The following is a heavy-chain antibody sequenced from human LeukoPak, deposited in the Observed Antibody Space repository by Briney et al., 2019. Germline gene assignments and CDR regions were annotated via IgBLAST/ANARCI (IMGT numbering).Heavy chain of an antibody. CDR2: IYYSGST. CDR3: ATMPYYYDSSGYYYWFDP. V-gene: IGHV4-59*01. Sequence: SETLSLTCTVSGGSISSYYWSWIRQPPGKGLEWIGYIYYSGSTNYNPSLKSRVTISVDTSKNQFSLKLSSVTAADTAVYYYATMPYYYDSSGYYYWFDPWGQGTLVTVSS. D-gene: IGHD3-22*01. CDR1: GGSISSYY. J-gene: IGHJ5*02.